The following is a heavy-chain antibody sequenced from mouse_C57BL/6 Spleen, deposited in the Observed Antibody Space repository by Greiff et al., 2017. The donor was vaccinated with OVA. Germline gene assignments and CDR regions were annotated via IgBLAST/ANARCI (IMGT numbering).Heavy chain of an antibody. V-gene: IGHV5-6*01. CDR1: FFTFIISF. J-gene: IGHJ2*01. D-gene: IGHD1-1*02. Sequence: SLPLSFSSSFFTFIISFVSFFLHTPATLLDWFATISSCGSYTYYPDSVKGRFTISRDNAKNTLYLQMSSLKSEDTAMYYCARQEGGFDYWGQGTTLTVSS. CDR3: ARQEGGFDY. CDR2: ISSCGSYT.